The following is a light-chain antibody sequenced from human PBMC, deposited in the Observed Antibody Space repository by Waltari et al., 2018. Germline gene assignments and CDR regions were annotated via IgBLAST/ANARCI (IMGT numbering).Light chain of an antibody. Sequence: QLVLTQSPSASASLGASVKLTCTLSSGHSTYTIAWHQQQPEKGQRYLMRVNSDGTHSKGDGIPDRFSGSTSGGERHLTISSLQSEDEADYYCQTWGTGTVVFGGGTKLTVL. CDR2: VNSDGTH. CDR3: QTWGTGTVV. CDR1: SGHSTYT. V-gene: IGLV4-69*01. J-gene: IGLJ2*01.